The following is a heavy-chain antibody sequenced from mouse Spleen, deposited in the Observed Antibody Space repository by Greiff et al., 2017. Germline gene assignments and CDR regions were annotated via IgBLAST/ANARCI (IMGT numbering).Heavy chain of an antibody. D-gene: IGHD2-3*01. CDR3: ARDGCSLDY. J-gene: IGHJ2*01. CDR2: IDPGDGET. Sequence: VQLMESGAELVKPGASVKLSCTASGFNFRDYYMHWVKQSPEQSLEWIGRIDPGDGETNYAPKFQGRATITADTSNNTAYLQLSSLTSEDTAVYYCARDGCSLDYWGQGTTLTVSS. CDR1: GFNFRDYY. V-gene: IGHV14-2*01.